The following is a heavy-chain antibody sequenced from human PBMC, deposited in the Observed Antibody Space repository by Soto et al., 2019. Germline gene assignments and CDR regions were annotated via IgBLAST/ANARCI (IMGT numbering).Heavy chain of an antibody. CDR2: IYYSGST. D-gene: IGHD3-3*01. J-gene: IGHJ6*03. CDR1: GGSLSSYY. V-gene: IGHV4-59*08. Sequence: PSETLSLTCTVSGGSLSSYYWSWIRQPPGKGLEWIGYIYYSGSTNYNPSLKSRVTISVDTSKNQLSLKLSSVTAADTAVYYCARHYSLEWLSPAYYYYYYMDVWGKGTTVTVSS. CDR3: ARHYSLEWLSPAYYYYYYMDV.